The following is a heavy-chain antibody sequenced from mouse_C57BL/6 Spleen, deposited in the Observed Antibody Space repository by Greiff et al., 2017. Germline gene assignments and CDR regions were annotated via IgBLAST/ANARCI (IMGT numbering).Heavy chain of an antibody. Sequence: QVQLQQPGAELVKPGASVKLSCKASGYTFTSYWMHWVKQRPGQGLEWIGMIHPNSGSTNYNEKFKSKATLTVDKSSSTAYMQLSSLTSEDSAVYYCAGDYGSSYEGVDYWGQGTTLTGSS. CDR1: GYTFTSYW. V-gene: IGHV1-64*01. J-gene: IGHJ2*01. CDR2: IHPNSGST. D-gene: IGHD1-1*01. CDR3: AGDYGSSYEGVDY.